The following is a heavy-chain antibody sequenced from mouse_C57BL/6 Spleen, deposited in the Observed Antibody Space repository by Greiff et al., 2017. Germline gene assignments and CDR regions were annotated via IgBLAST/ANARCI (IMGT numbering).Heavy chain of an antibody. CDR3: AEARNTGGYFDV. CDR2: IHPNSGST. CDR1: GYTFTSYW. V-gene: IGHV1-64*01. Sequence: QVHVKQPGAELVKPGASVKLSCKASGYTFTSYWMHWVKQRPGQGLEWIGMIHPNSGSTNYNEKFKSKATLTVDKSSSTAYMQLSSLTSEDSAVYYCAEARNTGGYFDVWGTGTTVTVSS. J-gene: IGHJ1*03. D-gene: IGHD3-1*01.